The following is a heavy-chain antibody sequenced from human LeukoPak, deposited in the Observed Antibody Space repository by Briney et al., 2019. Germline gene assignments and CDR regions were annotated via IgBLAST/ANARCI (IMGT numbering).Heavy chain of an antibody. J-gene: IGHJ4*02. CDR1: GYTFTGYY. Sequence: ASVKVSCKASGYTFTGYYMHWVRQAPGQGLEWMGWINPNSGGTNYAQKFQGRVTMTRDTSISTAYMELSRLRSDDTAVYYCARDYYGSGSYHINWGQGTLVTVSS. CDR2: INPNSGGT. V-gene: IGHV1-2*02. CDR3: ARDYYGSGSYHIN. D-gene: IGHD3-10*01.